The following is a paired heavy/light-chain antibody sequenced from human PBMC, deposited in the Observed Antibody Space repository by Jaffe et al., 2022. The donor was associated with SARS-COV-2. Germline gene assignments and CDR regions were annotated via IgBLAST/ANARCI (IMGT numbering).Heavy chain of an antibody. CDR3: ARGYYDFWSGPLGGYYGMDV. CDR1: GGSISSGDYY. J-gene: IGHJ6*02. D-gene: IGHD3-3*01. CDR2: IYYSGST. Sequence: QVQLQESGPGLVKPSQTLSLTCTVSGGSISSGDYYWSWIRQPPGKGLEWIGYIYYSGSTYYNPSLKSRVTISVDTSKNQFSLKLSSVTAADTAVYYCARGYYDFWSGPLGGYYGMDVWGQGTTVTVSS. V-gene: IGHV4-30-4*01.
Light chain of an antibody. V-gene: IGLV1-47*01. J-gene: IGLJ1*01. Sequence: QSVLTQPPSASGTPGQRVTISCSGSSSNIGSNYVYWYQQLPGTAPKLLIYRNNQRPSGVPDRFSGSKSGTSASLAISGLRSEDEADYYCAAWDDSLSAHYVFGTGTKVTVL. CDR3: AAWDDSLSAHYV. CDR2: RNN. CDR1: SSNIGSNY.